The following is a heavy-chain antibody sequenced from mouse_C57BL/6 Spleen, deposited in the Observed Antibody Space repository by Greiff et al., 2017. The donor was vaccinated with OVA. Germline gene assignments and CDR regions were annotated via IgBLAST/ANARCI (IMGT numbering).Heavy chain of an antibody. J-gene: IGHJ1*03. Sequence: QVQLQQPGAELVRPGTSVKLSCKASGYTFTSYWMHWVKQRPGQGLEWIGVIDPSDSYTNYNQKFKGKATLTVDTSSSTAYMQLSSLTSEDSAVYYCARMVTTNWYFDVWGTGTTVTVSS. CDR1: GYTFTSYW. D-gene: IGHD2-2*01. CDR2: IDPSDSYT. CDR3: ARMVTTNWYFDV. V-gene: IGHV1-59*01.